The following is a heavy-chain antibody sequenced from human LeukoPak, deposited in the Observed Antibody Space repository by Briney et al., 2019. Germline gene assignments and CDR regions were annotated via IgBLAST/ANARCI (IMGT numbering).Heavy chain of an antibody. CDR1: GFTFSSYA. D-gene: IGHD3-22*01. J-gene: IGHJ4*02. Sequence: PGGSPRLSCAASGFTFSSYAMHWVRQAPGKGLEWVAVISYDGSNKYYADSVKGRFTISRDNSKNTLYLQMNSLRAEDTAVYYCARDGNYDSSGYLDYWGQGTLVTDSS. CDR3: ARDGNYDSSGYLDY. CDR2: ISYDGSNK. V-gene: IGHV3-30-3*01.